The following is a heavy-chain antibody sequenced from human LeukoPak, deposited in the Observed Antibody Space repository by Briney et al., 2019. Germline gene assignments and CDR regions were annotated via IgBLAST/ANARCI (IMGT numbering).Heavy chain of an antibody. CDR2: INSDGSST. CDR3: AKSGNYYYGSGSRPLTTFQPFDY. CDR1: GFTFSSYW. D-gene: IGHD3-10*01. V-gene: IGHV3-74*01. Sequence: PGGSLRLSCAASGFTFSSYWMHWVRQAPGKGLVWVSRINSDGSSTSYADSVKGRFTISRDNSKNTLYLQMNSLRAEDTAVYYCAKSGNYYYGSGSRPLTTFQPFDYWGQGTLVTVSS. J-gene: IGHJ4*02.